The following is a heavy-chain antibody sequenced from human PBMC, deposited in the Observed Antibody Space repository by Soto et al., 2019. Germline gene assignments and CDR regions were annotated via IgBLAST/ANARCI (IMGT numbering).Heavy chain of an antibody. D-gene: IGHD3-10*01. Sequence: QLQLQESGPGLVKPSETLSLTCTVSGGSISSSSYYWGWIRQPPGKGLEWIGSIYYSGSTYSNPSLKSRVTISVDTSKNQFSLKLSSVTAADTAVYYCARHSPGITMVRGVIPVVDYWGQGTLVTVSS. V-gene: IGHV4-39*01. J-gene: IGHJ4*02. CDR2: IYYSGST. CDR3: ARHSPGITMVRGVIPVVDY. CDR1: GGSISSSSYY.